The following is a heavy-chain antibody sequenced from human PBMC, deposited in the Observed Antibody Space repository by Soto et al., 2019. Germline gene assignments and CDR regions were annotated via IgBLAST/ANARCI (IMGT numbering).Heavy chain of an antibody. CDR3: ARLDLYYY. CDR2: IYYSGST. Sequence: SETLSLTCTVSGGSISSSSYYWGWIRQPPGKGLEWIGSIYYSGSTYYNPSLKSRVTISVDTSKNQFSLKLSSVTAADTAVYYCARLDLYYYWGQGTLVTVSS. V-gene: IGHV4-39*01. D-gene: IGHD2-15*01. J-gene: IGHJ4*02. CDR1: GGSISSSSYY.